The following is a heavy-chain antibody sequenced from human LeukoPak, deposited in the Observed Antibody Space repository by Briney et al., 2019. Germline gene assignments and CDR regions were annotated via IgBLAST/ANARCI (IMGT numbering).Heavy chain of an antibody. CDR1: GFTFGSFA. Sequence: GGSLRLSCAASGFTFGSFAMSWVRQAPGKGLEWASTISGTGGSAYYADSVKGRFTISRDNSKNTLYLQMNSLRAEDTAEYFCAKHQVGYCRGGVCYIDHWGQGTLVTVSS. D-gene: IGHD2-15*01. CDR2: ISGTGGSA. V-gene: IGHV3-23*01. J-gene: IGHJ4*02. CDR3: AKHQVGYCRGGVCYIDH.